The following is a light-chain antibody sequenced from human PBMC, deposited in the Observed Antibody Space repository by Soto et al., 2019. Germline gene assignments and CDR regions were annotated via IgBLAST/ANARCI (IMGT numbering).Light chain of an antibody. CDR3: QQSDLTPLT. CDR1: QSISSY. J-gene: IGKJ1*01. V-gene: IGKV1-39*01. Sequence: DIQMTQSPSSLSASVGDRVTITCRASQSISSYLNWYQQKPGKAPKLLIYAASSLESGVPSRFSGSGAGTDFTLTISSLQPEDFAAYYCQQSDLTPLTFGQGTKVEIK. CDR2: AAS.